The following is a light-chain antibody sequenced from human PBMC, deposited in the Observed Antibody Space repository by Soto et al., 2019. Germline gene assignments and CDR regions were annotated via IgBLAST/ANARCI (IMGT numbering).Light chain of an antibody. Sequence: QSALTQPRSVSGSPGQSVTFSCTGTSGDIGAYNYVSWYQFHPGKAPKMIIYDVNKRPSGVPDRFSGSKSGNTASLTISWLQAEDEADYYCSSWDDGVSGWVFGGGTKVTVL. CDR1: SGDIGAYNY. CDR3: SSWDDGVSGWV. CDR2: DVN. J-gene: IGLJ3*02. V-gene: IGLV2-11*01.